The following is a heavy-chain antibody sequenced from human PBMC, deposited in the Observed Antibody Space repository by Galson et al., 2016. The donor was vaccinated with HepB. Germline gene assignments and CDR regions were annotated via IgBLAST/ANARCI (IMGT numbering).Heavy chain of an antibody. CDR2: IKPDGSEK. J-gene: IGHJ4*02. CDR3: ARRSCTVGRCYSASYLCFDS. D-gene: IGHD2-15*01. V-gene: IGHV3-7*01. Sequence: SLRLSCADSTFTFSNYWMTWVRQAPGKGLEWVANIKPDGSEKYYVDSVKGRFTISRDNAKNSLYLQMNSLRAEDTAVYYCARRSCTVGRCYSASYLCFDSWGQGTLVTVSS. CDR1: TFTFSNYW.